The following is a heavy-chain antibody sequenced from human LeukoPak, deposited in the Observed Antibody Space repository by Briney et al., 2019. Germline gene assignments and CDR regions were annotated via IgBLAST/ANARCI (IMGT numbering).Heavy chain of an antibody. CDR2: IIPILGIA. CDR1: GGTFSSYA. V-gene: IGHV1-69*04. CDR3: ARTSVVTPGSPFDY. D-gene: IGHD4-23*01. Sequence: ASVKVSCKASGGTFSSYAISWVRQAPGQGLEWRGRIIPILGIANYAQKFQGRVTITADKSTSTAYMELSSLRSEDTAVYYCARTSVVTPGSPFDYWGQGTLVTVSS. J-gene: IGHJ4*02.